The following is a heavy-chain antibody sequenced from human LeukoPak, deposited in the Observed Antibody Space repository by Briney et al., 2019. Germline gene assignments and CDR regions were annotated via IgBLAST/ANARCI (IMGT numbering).Heavy chain of an antibody. D-gene: IGHD2-15*01. V-gene: IGHV3-11*04. CDR2: ISSGSSTI. Sequence: PGGSLRLSCAASGSTFSDHDMDWVRQAPGRGLEWVSYISSGSSTIYYADSVKGRFTISRDNAKNTLYLQMNSLRAEDTAVYYCARGLQPNAFDIWGQGTMVTVSS. CDR1: GSTFSDHD. CDR3: ARGLQPNAFDI. J-gene: IGHJ3*02.